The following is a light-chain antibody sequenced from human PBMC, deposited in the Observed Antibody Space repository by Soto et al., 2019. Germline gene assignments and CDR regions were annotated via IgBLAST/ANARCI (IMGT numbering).Light chain of an antibody. CDR1: SSDVGDYNH. CDR2: EVS. V-gene: IGLV2-8*01. CDR3: SSYAGSSSNSYV. Sequence: QSVLTQTPSASGSPGQSVTISCTGTSSDVGDYNHVSWYQQHPGKAPKLMIYEVSKRPSGVPDRFSGSKSGNTASLTVSGLQAEDEADYYRSSYAGSSSNSYVFGTGTKVTVL. J-gene: IGLJ1*01.